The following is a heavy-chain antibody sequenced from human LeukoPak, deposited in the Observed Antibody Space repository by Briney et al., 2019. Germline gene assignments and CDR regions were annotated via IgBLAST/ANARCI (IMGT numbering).Heavy chain of an antibody. CDR2: IRRKVYGATT. J-gene: IGHJ4*02. D-gene: IGHD6-19*01. CDR3: SRGPSDWYLAY. Sequence: GGSLRLSCTASGFTFGDYAMSWFRQAPGKGLEWVGFIRRKVYGATTEYAASVKGRFTMSRDDSKSIAYLQVNSLKTEDTAVYFCSRGPSDWYLAYRGQGTLVTVSS. CDR1: GFTFGDYA. V-gene: IGHV3-49*03.